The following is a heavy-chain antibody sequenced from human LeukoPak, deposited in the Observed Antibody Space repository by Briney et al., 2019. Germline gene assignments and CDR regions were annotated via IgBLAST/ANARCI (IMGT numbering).Heavy chain of an antibody. V-gene: IGHV3-21*01. D-gene: IGHD6-13*01. Sequence: GGSLRLSCAASGFTFSSYSMNWVRQAPGKGLEWVSCISNTNSYIYYADSVKGRFTISRDNAKNSLYLQMNSLRAEDTAVYYCARLYASSWYYFDYWGQGTLVTVSS. CDR2: ISNTNSYI. J-gene: IGHJ4*02. CDR3: ARLYASSWYYFDY. CDR1: GFTFSSYS.